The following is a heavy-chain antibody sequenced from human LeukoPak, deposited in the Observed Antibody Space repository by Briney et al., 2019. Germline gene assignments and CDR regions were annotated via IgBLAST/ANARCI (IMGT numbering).Heavy chain of an antibody. CDR3: AIIGAAAADFDY. D-gene: IGHD6-13*01. CDR1: EFTFSSYG. Sequence: PGGSLRLSCAASEFTFSSYGMHWVRQAPGKGLEWVAFIRYDGSNKYYADSVKGRFTISRDNSKNTLYLQMNSLRAEDTAVYYRAIIGAAAADFDYWGQGTLVTVSS. J-gene: IGHJ4*02. V-gene: IGHV3-30*02. CDR2: IRYDGSNK.